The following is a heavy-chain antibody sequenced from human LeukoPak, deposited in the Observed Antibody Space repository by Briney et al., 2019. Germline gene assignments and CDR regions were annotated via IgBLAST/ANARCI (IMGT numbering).Heavy chain of an antibody. Sequence: PGRSLRLSCAASGFTFSSYAMHWVRQAPGKGLEWVAVISYDGSNKYYADSVKGRFTISRDNSKNTLYLQMNSLRSEDTAVYYCARGSITMVRGVRNSVYGMDVWGQGTTVTVSS. J-gene: IGHJ6*02. V-gene: IGHV3-30*04. D-gene: IGHD3-10*01. CDR3: ARGSITMVRGVRNSVYGMDV. CDR2: ISYDGSNK. CDR1: GFTFSSYA.